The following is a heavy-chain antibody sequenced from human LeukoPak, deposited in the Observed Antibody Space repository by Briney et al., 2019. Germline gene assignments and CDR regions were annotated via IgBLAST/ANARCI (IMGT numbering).Heavy chain of an antibody. CDR2: INHSGST. D-gene: IGHD3/OR15-3a*01. V-gene: IGHV4-34*01. J-gene: IGHJ5*02. CDR3: ARDIPPDFGDRNWFDP. CDR1: GGSFSGYY. Sequence: PETLSLTCAVYGGSFSGYYWSWTRQPPGKGLEWIGEINHSGSTNYNPSLKSRVTISVDTSKNQFSLKLSSVTAADTAVYYCARDIPPDFGDRNWFDPWGQGTLVTVSS.